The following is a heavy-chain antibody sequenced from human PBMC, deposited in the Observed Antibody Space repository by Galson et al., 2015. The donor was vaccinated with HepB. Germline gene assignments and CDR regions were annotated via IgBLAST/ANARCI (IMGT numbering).Heavy chain of an antibody. CDR3: ARATDLVAAATPEPFYFDY. J-gene: IGHJ4*02. CDR2: TYYRSKWYN. V-gene: IGHV6-1*01. CDR1: GDSVSSNSAA. D-gene: IGHD2-15*01. Sequence: CAISGDSVSSNSAAWNWIRQSPSRGLEWLGRTYYRSKWYNDYAVSVKSRITINPDTSKNQFSLQLNSVTPEDTAVYYCARATDLVAAATPEPFYFDYWGQGTLVTVSS.